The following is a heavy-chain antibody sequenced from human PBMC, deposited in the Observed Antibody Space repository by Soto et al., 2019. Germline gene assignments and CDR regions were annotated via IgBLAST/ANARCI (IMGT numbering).Heavy chain of an antibody. CDR3: ARDTRDSDDLDY. V-gene: IGHV1-46*03. Sequence: QVQLVQSGAEVEKPGASVKVSCKASGYTFTSYYMHWVRQAPGQGLEWMGIINPSGGSPSYAQKSQDRDTITRDTSTSTVYMELSSLRSEDTAVYYCARDTRDSDDLDYWGQGTLVTVSS. CDR2: INPSGGSP. J-gene: IGHJ4*02. CDR1: GYTFTSYY. D-gene: IGHD5-18*01.